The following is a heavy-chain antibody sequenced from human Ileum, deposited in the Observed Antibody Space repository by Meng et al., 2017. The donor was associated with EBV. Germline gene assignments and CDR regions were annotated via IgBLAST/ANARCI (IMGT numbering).Heavy chain of an antibody. CDR1: GGSISSGGHS. V-gene: IGHV4-30-2*01. Sequence: LQLRGPGPGQCKPFKTRVLTWDVSGGSISSGGHSWSWIRQPPGKGLEWIGDIQHSGSTYYNPSLKSRVTISVDRSRNQFSLKLSSVTAADTAVYYCARAHPVVYFFDYWGQGTLVTVSS. CDR3: ARAHPVVYFFDY. D-gene: IGHD4-23*01. J-gene: IGHJ4*02. CDR2: IQHSGST.